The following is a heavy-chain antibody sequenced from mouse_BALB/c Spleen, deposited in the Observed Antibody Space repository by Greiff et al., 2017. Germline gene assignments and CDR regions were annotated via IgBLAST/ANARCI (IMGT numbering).Heavy chain of an antibody. Sequence: EVMLVESGGGLVQPGGSMKLSCVASGFTFSNYWMNWVRQSPEKGLEWVAEIRLKSNNYATHYAESVKGRFTISRDDSKSSVYLQMNNLRAEDTGIYYCTRNRYDGTWFAYWGQGTLVTVSA. J-gene: IGHJ3*01. CDR1: GFTFSNYW. D-gene: IGHD2-14*01. CDR3: TRNRYDGTWFAY. V-gene: IGHV6-6*02. CDR2: IRLKSNNYAT.